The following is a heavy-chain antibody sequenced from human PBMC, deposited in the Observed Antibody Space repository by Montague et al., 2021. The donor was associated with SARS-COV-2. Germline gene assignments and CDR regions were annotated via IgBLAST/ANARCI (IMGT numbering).Heavy chain of an antibody. CDR2: IYHNGNT. CDR1: GDSITNTRYF. V-gene: IGHV4-39*01. Sequence: SETLSLTCNASGDSITNTRYFWGWIRQPPGKALEWIGSIYHNGNTYYNPSLERRALLSIDTSKNQFSLRLSSVIASDTAVYYCAVELNYFFDYWGQGFLVSVSS. CDR3: AVELNYFFDY. D-gene: IGHD1-7*01. J-gene: IGHJ4*02.